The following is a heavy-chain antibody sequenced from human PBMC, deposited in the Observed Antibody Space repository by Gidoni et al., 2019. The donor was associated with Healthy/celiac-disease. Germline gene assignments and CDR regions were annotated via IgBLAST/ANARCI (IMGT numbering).Heavy chain of an antibody. CDR2: IYYSGST. CDR3: ARDRDSGSYHDAFDI. Sequence: QVQPQESGPGLVKPSETLSLTCTASGGSLSSYYWSWIRQPPGKGLEWIGYIYYSGSTNYNPSLKSRVTISVDTSKNQFSLKLSSVTAADTAVYYCARDRDSGSYHDAFDIWGQGTMVTVSS. J-gene: IGHJ3*02. V-gene: IGHV4-59*01. CDR1: GGSLSSYY. D-gene: IGHD1-26*01.